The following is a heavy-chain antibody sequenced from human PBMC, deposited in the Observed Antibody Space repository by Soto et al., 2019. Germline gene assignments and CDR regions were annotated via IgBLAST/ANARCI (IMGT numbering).Heavy chain of an antibody. V-gene: IGHV4-34*01. CDR1: GGSFSGSY. CDR3: ATGYCTNGVCYTRTLAGMDV. J-gene: IGHJ6*02. CDR2: INHSGST. D-gene: IGHD2-8*01. Sequence: PSETLSLTCAVYGGSFSGSYWSWIRQPPGKVLEWIGEINHSGSTNHNPSLKSVVTILVDTSKNLFYLMLSSVTAAETAVYYCATGYCTNGVCYTRTLAGMDVWGQGITVTVSS.